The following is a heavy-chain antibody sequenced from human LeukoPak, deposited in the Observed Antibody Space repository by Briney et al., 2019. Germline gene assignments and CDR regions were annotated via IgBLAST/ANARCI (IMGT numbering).Heavy chain of an antibody. CDR3: ARGVVPAAPTLFAY. D-gene: IGHD2-2*01. Sequence: SETLSLTCTVSGGSISSYYWSWIRQPPGKGLEWIGYIYYSGSTNYNPSLKSRATISEDTSKNQFSLKLSSVTAADTAVYYCARGVVPAAPTLFAYWGQGTLVTVSS. CDR1: GGSISSYY. V-gene: IGHV4-59*01. CDR2: IYYSGST. J-gene: IGHJ4*02.